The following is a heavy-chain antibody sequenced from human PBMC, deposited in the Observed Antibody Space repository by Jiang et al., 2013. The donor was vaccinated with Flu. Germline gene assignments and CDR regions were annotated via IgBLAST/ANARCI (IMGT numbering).Heavy chain of an antibody. D-gene: IGHD4-23*01. Sequence: SGAEVKKPGASVKVSCKASGYIFTTYGISWVRQAPGQGLEWMGWISVHTGNTAYAQDLQGRVTMTTDTSTSTAYMELTSLRSDDSAVYYCARDTVVPDYWGQGTLV. V-gene: IGHV1-18*01. CDR1: GYIFTTYG. CDR3: ARDTVVPDY. CDR2: ISVHTGNT. J-gene: IGHJ4*02.